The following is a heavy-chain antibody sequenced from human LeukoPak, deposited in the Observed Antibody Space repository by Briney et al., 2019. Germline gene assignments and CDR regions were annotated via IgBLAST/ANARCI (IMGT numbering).Heavy chain of an antibody. V-gene: IGHV3-53*01. CDR1: GFTVSSNY. CDR3: ARGPSEWDYGDYNY. D-gene: IGHD4-17*01. CDR2: IYSGGST. J-gene: IGHJ4*02. Sequence: GGSLRLSCAASGFTVSSNYMSWVRQAPGKGLEWVSVIYSGGSTYYADSVKGRFTISRDNSKNTLYLQMNSLRAEDTAVYYCARGPSEWDYGDYNYWGQGTLSPSPQ.